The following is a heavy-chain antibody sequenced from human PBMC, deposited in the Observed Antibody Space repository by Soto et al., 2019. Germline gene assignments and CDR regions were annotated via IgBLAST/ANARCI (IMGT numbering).Heavy chain of an antibody. CDR3: ARDDYGDYSFEYYGMDV. D-gene: IGHD4-17*01. CDR1: GCSISSSIYY. V-gene: IGHV4-39*02. CDR2: IYYSGST. Sequence: SSETLSLTCPVSGCSISSSIYYWGWIRQPPGKGLEWIGSIYYSGSTYYNPSLKSRVTISVDTSKNQFSLKLSSVTAADTAVYYCARDDYGDYSFEYYGMDVWGQGTTVTVSS. J-gene: IGHJ6*02.